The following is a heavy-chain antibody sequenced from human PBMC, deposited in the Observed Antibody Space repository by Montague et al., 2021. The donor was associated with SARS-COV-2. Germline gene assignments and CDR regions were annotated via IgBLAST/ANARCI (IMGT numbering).Heavy chain of an antibody. CDR2: INHNGGT. D-gene: IGHD3-10*01. J-gene: IGHJ4*02. V-gene: IGHV4-34*01. Sequence: SETLSLTCAVNGGSFTGYYWTWIRQPPGKGLEWIGEINHNGGTNYNPSLKSRVTMSVDGSKSQFSLKLNSVTAADTAVYYCAREGSPDTRYRGVLHYWGQGTLVTVSS. CDR1: GGSFTGYY. CDR3: AREGSPDTRYRGVLHY.